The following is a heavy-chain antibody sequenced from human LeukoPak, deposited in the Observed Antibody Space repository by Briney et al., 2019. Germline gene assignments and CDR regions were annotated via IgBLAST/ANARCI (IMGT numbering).Heavy chain of an antibody. CDR1: GDSFSSNSAA. J-gene: IGHJ3*02. V-gene: IGHV6-1*01. CDR2: TYYRSKWYN. D-gene: IGHD2-21*01. Sequence: KPSQTLSLTCAISGDSFSSNSAAWNWIRQAPSRGLEWLGRTYYRSKWYNDYAVSVKSRITINPDTSKNQFSLQLDSVTPEDTAVYYCCHSLSGRTGAFDIWGRGTVVTVSS. CDR3: CHSLSGRTGAFDI.